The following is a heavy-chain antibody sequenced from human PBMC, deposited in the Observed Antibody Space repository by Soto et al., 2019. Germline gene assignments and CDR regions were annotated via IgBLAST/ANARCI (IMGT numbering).Heavy chain of an antibody. D-gene: IGHD6-19*01. CDR1: GFTFDDYA. CDR2: ISWNSGSI. J-gene: IGHJ6*02. V-gene: IGHV3-9*01. Sequence: GGSLRLSCAASGFTFDDYAMHWVRQAPGKGLEWVSGISWNSGSIGYADSVKGRFTISRDNAKNSLYLQMNSLRAEDTALYYCAKDNVAVAGRTHYYYYGMDVWGQGTTVTVSS. CDR3: AKDNVAVAGRTHYYYYGMDV.